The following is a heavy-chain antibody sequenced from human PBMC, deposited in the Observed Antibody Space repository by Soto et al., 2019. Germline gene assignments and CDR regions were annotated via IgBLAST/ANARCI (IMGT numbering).Heavy chain of an antibody. V-gene: IGHV1-69*01. D-gene: IGHD3-3*01. J-gene: IGHJ6*02. CDR3: ARESTYYDFWSGYETYYYYGMDV. CDR1: GGTFSSYA. CDR2: IIPIFGTA. Sequence: QVQLVQSGAEVKKPGSSVKVSCKASGGTFSSYAISWVRQAPGQRLEWMGGIIPIFGTANYAQKFQGRVTITADESTSTAYMELSSVRSEDTAVYYCARESTYYDFWSGYETYYYYGMDVWGQGTTVTVSS.